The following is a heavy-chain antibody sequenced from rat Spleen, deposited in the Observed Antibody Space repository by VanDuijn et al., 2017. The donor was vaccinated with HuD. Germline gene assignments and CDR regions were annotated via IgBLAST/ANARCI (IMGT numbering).Heavy chain of an antibody. CDR3: ARVGYSSYVRYFDY. CDR1: GFSLASFH. J-gene: IGHJ2*01. D-gene: IGHD1-2*01. V-gene: IGHV2-15*01. Sequence: QVQLKESGPGLVQPSQTLSLTCTVSGFSLASFHVSWVRQPPGKGLEWIGAIWSGGSTADNSVFKSRLNISRDTSKSQVFLNMNSLQTEDTATYYCARVGYSSYVRYFDYWGQGVMVTVSS. CDR2: IWSGGST.